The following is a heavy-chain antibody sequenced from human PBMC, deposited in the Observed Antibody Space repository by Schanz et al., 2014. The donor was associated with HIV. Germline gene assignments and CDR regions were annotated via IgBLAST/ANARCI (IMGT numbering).Heavy chain of an antibody. CDR3: AKPEYDSRGSSQSHFDY. CDR1: GFTFDSYG. D-gene: IGHD3-22*01. J-gene: IGHJ4*02. Sequence: QVQLVESGGGVVQPGRSLRLSCAASGFTFDSYGIHWVRQAPGKGLEWVAVISYDGTNKYYADSVKGRFTISRDNSKNTLYLQMTTLRIDDTVVYYCAKPEYDSRGSSQSHFDYWGQGTLVTVSS. CDR2: ISYDGTNK. V-gene: IGHV3-30*18.